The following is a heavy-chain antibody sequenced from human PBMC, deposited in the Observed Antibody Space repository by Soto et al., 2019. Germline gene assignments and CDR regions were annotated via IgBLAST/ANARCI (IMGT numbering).Heavy chain of an antibody. CDR3: DSVYYYDSSGNNGFDY. CDR1: GFTFSDYY. D-gene: IGHD3-22*01. Sequence: GSLRLCCAASGFTFSDYYMSWMREAPGKGLEWVSYISCSGVTIYYADAVEGRFTISRDNSKNSLYLQMNSLRPEDTAGYYCDSVYYYDSSGNNGFDYWGQGTLVTVSS. CDR2: ISCSGVTI. V-gene: IGHV3-11*01. J-gene: IGHJ4*02.